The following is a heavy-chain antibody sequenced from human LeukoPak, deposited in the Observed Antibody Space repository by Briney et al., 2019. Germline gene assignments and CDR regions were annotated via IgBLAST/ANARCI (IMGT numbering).Heavy chain of an antibody. D-gene: IGHD3-22*01. V-gene: IGHV1-2*06. CDR2: INPNSGGT. CDR3: ASPVYDSRDYYHKDDAFDI. Sequence: ASVKVSCKASGYTFTGYYMHWVRQAPGQGLEWMGRINPNSGGTNYAQKFQGRVTMTRDTSISTAYMELSRLRSDDTAVYYCASPVYDSRDYYHKDDAFDIWGQGTMVTVSS. J-gene: IGHJ3*02. CDR1: GYTFTGYY.